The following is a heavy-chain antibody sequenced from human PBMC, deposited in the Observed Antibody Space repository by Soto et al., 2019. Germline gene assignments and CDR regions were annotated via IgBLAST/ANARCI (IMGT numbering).Heavy chain of an antibody. CDR2: ISAYNGNT. V-gene: IGHV1-18*01. J-gene: IGHJ6*02. CDR1: GYTFTSYG. Sequence: ASVKVSCKASGYTFTSYGISWVRQAPGQGLEWMGWISAYNGNTNYAQKLQGRVTMTTDTSTSTAYMELRSLRSDDTAVYYCARDVGGTRPYYYYGMDVWGQGTTVTVSS. D-gene: IGHD2-15*01. CDR3: ARDVGGTRPYYYYGMDV.